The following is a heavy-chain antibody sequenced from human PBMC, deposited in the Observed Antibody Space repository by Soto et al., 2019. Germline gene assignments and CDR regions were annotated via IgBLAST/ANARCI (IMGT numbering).Heavy chain of an antibody. CDR3: ARGPRDYGDAFDI. D-gene: IGHD4-17*01. CDR1: GGSFSGYY. CDR2: INHSGST. J-gene: IGHJ3*02. Sequence: PSETLSLTCAVYGGSFSGYYWSWIRQPPGKGLEWIGEINHSGSTNYNPSLKSRVTISVDTSKNQFSLKLSSVTAADTAVYYCARGPRDYGDAFDIWGQGTMVTVS. V-gene: IGHV4-34*01.